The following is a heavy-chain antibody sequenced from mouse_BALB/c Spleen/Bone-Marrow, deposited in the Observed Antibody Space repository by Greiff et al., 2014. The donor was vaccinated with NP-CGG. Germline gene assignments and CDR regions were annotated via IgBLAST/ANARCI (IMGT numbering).Heavy chain of an antibody. V-gene: IGHV3-1*02. CDR2: IHYSGTT. J-gene: IGHJ4*01. Sequence: QSGPDLVKPSQSLSLTCTVTGYSITSYYSWHWIRQFPGNKLEWMGYIHYSGTTVYNPSLKSRISITRDTSNNQFFLQLNSVTTEDTATYYCARFAGTPYTMDYWGKGTSVTVSS. D-gene: IGHD4-1*01. CDR1: GYSITSYYS. CDR3: ARFAGTPYTMDY.